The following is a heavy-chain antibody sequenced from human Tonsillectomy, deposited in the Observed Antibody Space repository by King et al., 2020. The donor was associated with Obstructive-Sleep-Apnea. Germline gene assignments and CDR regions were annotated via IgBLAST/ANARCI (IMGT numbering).Heavy chain of an antibody. J-gene: IGHJ4*02. Sequence: VQLVESGGGLVQPGRSLRLSCAASGFTFDDYAMHWVRQAPGKGLEWVSGISWNSGSIGYADSVKGRFSISRDNAKNSRYLQMNSLRAEDTALYYCARVPITTMVRGAADYWGQGTLVTVSS. CDR1: GFTFDDYA. D-gene: IGHD3-10*01. CDR2: ISWNSGSI. CDR3: ARVPITTMVRGAADY. V-gene: IGHV3-9*01.